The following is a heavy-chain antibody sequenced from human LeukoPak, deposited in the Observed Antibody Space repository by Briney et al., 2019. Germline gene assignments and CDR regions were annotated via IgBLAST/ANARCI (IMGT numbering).Heavy chain of an antibody. Sequence: GGSLRLSCAASGFTFSSYGMHWVRQAPGKGVEWVAVIWYDGSNKYYADSVKGRFTISRDNSKNTLYLQMNSLRAEDTAVYYCAKGPYSSGWYDYWGQGTVVTVSS. CDR2: IWYDGSNK. CDR1: GFTFSSYG. J-gene: IGHJ4*02. CDR3: AKGPYSSGWYDY. V-gene: IGHV3-33*06. D-gene: IGHD6-19*01.